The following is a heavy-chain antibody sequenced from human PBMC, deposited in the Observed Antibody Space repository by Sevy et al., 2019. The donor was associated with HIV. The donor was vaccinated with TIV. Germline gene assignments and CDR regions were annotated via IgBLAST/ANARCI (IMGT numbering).Heavy chain of an antibody. V-gene: IGHV3-73*01. CDR1: GFTFSGTA. Sequence: GGSLRLSCAASGFTFSGTAMHWVHQASGKGLEWVGRIRSKANSYATAYAASVKGRFTISRDDSKNTAYLQMNSLKTEDTAVYYCTRMSSISWYEVVYFQHWGQGTLVTVSS. J-gene: IGHJ1*01. CDR2: IRSKANSYAT. CDR3: TRMSSISWYEVVYFQH. D-gene: IGHD6-13*01.